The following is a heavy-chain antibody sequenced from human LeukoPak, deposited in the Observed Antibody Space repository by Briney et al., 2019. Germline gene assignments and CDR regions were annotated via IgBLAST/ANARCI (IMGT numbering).Heavy chain of an antibody. CDR3: ARDGGIGYCSGGSCEPGYYFDY. CDR2: INPSGGNT. D-gene: IGHD2-15*01. Sequence: ASVKVSCKASGYTFTSYGISWVRQAPGQGLEWMGIINPSGGNTRYAQKFQGRVTMTRDTSTSTVHMELSGLRSEDTAVYYCARDGGIGYCSGGSCEPGYYFDYWGQGTLVTVSS. J-gene: IGHJ4*02. CDR1: GYTFTSYG. V-gene: IGHV1-46*01.